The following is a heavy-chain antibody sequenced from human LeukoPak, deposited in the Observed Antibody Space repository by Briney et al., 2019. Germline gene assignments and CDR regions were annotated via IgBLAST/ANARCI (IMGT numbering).Heavy chain of an antibody. CDR3: AKDSGSYPDGKLGY. D-gene: IGHD1-26*01. CDR2: ISYDGSNK. CDR1: GFTFSSYG. Sequence: GESLRLSCAASGFTFSSYGMHWVRQAPGKGLEWVAVISYDGSNKYYADSVKGRFTISRDNSKNTLYLQMNSLRAEDTAVYYCAKDSGSYPDGKLGYWGQGTLVTVSS. V-gene: IGHV3-30*18. J-gene: IGHJ4*02.